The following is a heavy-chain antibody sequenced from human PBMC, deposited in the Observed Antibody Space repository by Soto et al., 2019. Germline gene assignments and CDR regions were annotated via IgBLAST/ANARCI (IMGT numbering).Heavy chain of an antibody. J-gene: IGHJ6*02. CDR1: GGTFSSYA. CDR3: ARDGGGPYCSSTSCYGMDV. Sequence: QVQLVQSGAEVKKPGSSVKVSCKASGGTFSSYAISWVRQAPGQGLEWMGGIIPIFGTANCAQKFQGRVTITADESTSTAYMELSSLRSEDTAVYYCARDGGGPYCSSTSCYGMDVWGQGTTVTVSS. D-gene: IGHD2-2*01. V-gene: IGHV1-69*01. CDR2: IIPIFGTA.